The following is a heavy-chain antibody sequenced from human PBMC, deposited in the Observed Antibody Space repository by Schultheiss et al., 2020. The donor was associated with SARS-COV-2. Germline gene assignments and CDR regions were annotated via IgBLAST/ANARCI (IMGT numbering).Heavy chain of an antibody. Sequence: SETLSLTCTVSGGSINSSSYYWGWIRQPPGKGLEWIGSIYHSGSTNYNPSLKSRVTISVDTSKNQFSLKLSSVTAADTAVYYCARGRGAARPRDFDYWGQGTLVTVSS. CDR2: IYHSGST. CDR3: ARGRGAARPRDFDY. V-gene: IGHV4-39*07. CDR1: GGSINSSSYY. J-gene: IGHJ4*02. D-gene: IGHD6-6*01.